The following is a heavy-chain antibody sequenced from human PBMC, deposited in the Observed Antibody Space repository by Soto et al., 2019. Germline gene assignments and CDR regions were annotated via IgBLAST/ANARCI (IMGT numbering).Heavy chain of an antibody. CDR3: ARDRGADGSYGMDV. V-gene: IGHV3-23*01. J-gene: IGHJ6*02. D-gene: IGHD3-10*01. CDR2: ISGSGGST. Sequence: DVQLLESGGGLVQPGGSLRLSCAASGFTFSSYAMNWVRQAPGKGLEWVSAISGSGGSTYYVDSVKGRFTISRDNSRNTLYRQMDSLRAEDTGVYYCARDRGADGSYGMDVWGQGTTVTVSS. CDR1: GFTFSSYA.